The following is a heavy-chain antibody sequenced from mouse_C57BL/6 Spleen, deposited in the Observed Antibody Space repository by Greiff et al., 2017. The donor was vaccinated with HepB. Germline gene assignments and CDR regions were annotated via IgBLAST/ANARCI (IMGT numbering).Heavy chain of an antibody. CDR2: INPSTGGT. Sequence: VQLKEPGPELVKPGASVKISCKASGYSFTGYYMNWVKQSPEKCLEWIGEINPSTGGTNYNQKFKAKATLTVDKSYSTAYIQLKSLTSADTAVYYCERDDYYGSSSRWYFDVWGTGTTVTVSS. D-gene: IGHD1-1*01. V-gene: IGHV1-42*01. CDR3: ERDDYYGSSSRWYFDV. J-gene: IGHJ1*03. CDR1: GYSFTGYY.